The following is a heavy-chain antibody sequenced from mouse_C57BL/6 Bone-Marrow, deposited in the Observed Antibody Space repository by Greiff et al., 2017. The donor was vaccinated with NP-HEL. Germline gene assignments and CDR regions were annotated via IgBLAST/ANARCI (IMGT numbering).Heavy chain of an antibody. CDR2: IYPGSGNT. V-gene: IGHV1-76*01. D-gene: IGHD1-1*01. J-gene: IGHJ2*01. Sequence: QVQLKQSGAELVRPGASVKLSCKASGYTFTDYYINWVKQRPGQGLEWIARIYPGSGNTYYNEKFKGKATLTADKSSSTAYMQLSSLTSEDSAVYFCARTTVVENDYWGQGTTLTVSS. CDR1: GYTFTDYY. CDR3: ARTTVVENDY.